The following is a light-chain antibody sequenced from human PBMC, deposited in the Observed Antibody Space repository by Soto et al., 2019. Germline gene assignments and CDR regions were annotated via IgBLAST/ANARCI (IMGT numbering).Light chain of an antibody. CDR1: QSVASNY. Sequence: ELVLTQSPGTLSLSPGERATLSCRASQSVASNYIAWYQQRPGQAPRLLIYGASNRATGIPDRFSGSVSGTDFTLTITRLEPEDFAVYYCQQYGRLPPRTFDQGTKVEI. CDR2: GAS. V-gene: IGKV3-20*01. CDR3: QQYGRLPPRT. J-gene: IGKJ1*01.